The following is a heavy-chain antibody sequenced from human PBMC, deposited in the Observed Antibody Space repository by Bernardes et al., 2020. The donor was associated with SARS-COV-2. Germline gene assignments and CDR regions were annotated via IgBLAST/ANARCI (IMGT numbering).Heavy chain of an antibody. CDR2: INGDGGGT. CDR1: GFTFSTYS. Sequence: VGSLLLSFSASGFTFSTYSMHWVRQAPGKGLEYVSAINGDGGGTYYADSVKGRFTISRDNSRNTLYLQMRSLRPEDTALYYCVKFTINGGSPDCWGQGTLVTVSP. D-gene: IGHD2-8*01. J-gene: IGHJ4*02. CDR3: VKFTINGGSPDC. V-gene: IGHV3-64D*06.